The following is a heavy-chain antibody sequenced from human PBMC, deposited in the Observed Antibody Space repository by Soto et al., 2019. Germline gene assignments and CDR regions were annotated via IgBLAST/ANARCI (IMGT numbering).Heavy chain of an antibody. CDR2: ISGSGGST. V-gene: IGHV3-23*01. D-gene: IGHD6-19*01. J-gene: IGHJ4*02. CDR1: GFTFSSYA. Sequence: GGSLRLSCAASGFTFSSYAVSWVRQAPGKGLEWVSAISGSGGSTYYADSVKGRFTISRDNSKNTLYLQMNSLRAEDTAVYYCPKELSSGWPVSYFDYWGQGTLVTVSS. CDR3: PKELSSGWPVSYFDY.